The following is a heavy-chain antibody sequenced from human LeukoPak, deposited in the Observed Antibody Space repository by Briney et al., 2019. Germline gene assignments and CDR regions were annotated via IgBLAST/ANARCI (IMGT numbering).Heavy chain of an antibody. Sequence: PSETLSLTCSVSGDSIRNYYWTWVWQPPGKGLEWIGYSYYRGSSNYNPSLKSRVTISVDPSKNQFSLKLSSVTAADTAVYYCARLLPDLRYDSTGHYTLSFDVWGQGTLVTASS. V-gene: IGHV4-59*08. CDR1: GDSIRNYY. D-gene: IGHD3-22*01. CDR3: ARLLPDLRYDSTGHYTLSFDV. J-gene: IGHJ3*01. CDR2: SYYRGSS.